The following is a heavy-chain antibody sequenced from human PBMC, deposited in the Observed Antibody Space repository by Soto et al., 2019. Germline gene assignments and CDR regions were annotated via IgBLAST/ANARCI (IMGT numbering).Heavy chain of an antibody. CDR3: ARDRGRVLLWFGDKDYYYGMDV. CDR1: GGSISSGGYY. CDR2: IYYSGST. D-gene: IGHD3-10*01. V-gene: IGHV4-31*03. J-gene: IGHJ6*02. Sequence: PSETLSLTCTVSGGSISSGGYYWSWIRQHPGKGLEWIGYIYYSGSTYYNPSLKSRVTISVDTSKNQFSLKLSSVTAADTAVYYCARDRGRVLLWFGDKDYYYGMDVWGQGTTVTVSS.